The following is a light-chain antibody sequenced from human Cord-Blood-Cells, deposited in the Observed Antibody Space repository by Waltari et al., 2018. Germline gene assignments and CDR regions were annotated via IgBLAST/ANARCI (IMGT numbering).Light chain of an antibody. J-gene: IGKJ2*03. CDR3: HQSYSTPDS. Sequence: DIQMPQPPSSLSASVGARVTITARAIQSISSYLNWYQQKPGKAPKLLSYAASSLQSGVPSTFSGSGSGTDFTLTISSLQPEDFAAYYCHQSYSTPDSFGQGTKVEIK. CDR1: QSISSY. V-gene: IGKV1-39*01. CDR2: AAS.